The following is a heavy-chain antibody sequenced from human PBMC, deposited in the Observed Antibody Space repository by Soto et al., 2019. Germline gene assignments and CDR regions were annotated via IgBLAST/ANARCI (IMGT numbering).Heavy chain of an antibody. CDR2: ISTNGVST. V-gene: IGHV3-64*01. Sequence: VQLVESGGGLAQPGGSLRLSCAASGFTLSGYAMDWVRQAQGKGLEYVSGISTNGVSTYYANSVQGRFTISRDNSKNTVYLQMGSLRHEDMAVYYCERRARTDFYYMDVWGKGTTVTVSS. CDR3: ERRARTDFYYMDV. J-gene: IGHJ6*03. D-gene: IGHD6-6*01. CDR1: GFTLSGYA.